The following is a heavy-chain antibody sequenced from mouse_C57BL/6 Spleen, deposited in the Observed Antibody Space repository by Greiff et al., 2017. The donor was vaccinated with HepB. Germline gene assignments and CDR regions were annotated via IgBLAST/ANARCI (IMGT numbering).Heavy chain of an antibody. CDR2: IYPGSGNT. Sequence: QVQLQQSGAELVRPGASVKLSCKASGYTFTDYYINWVKQRPGQGLEWIARIYPGSGNTYYNEKFKGKATLTAEKSSSTAYMQLSSLTSEDSAVYFWAREGNYDPFAYWGQGTLVTVSA. V-gene: IGHV1-76*01. CDR3: AREGNYDPFAY. CDR1: GYTFTDYY. J-gene: IGHJ3*01. D-gene: IGHD2-1*01.